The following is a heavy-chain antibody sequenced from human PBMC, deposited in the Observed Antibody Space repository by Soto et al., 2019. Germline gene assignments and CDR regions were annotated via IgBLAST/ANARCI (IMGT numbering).Heavy chain of an antibody. D-gene: IGHD6-19*01. CDR1: GGTLTNFINYP. V-gene: IGHV1-69*06. CDR2: IVPNIGTV. J-gene: IGHJ4*02. Sequence: QVQLVQSGAEVMQPGSSVKVSCKPSGGTLTNFINYPINWVRQSPGQGLEWMGGIVPNIGTVNYAQKFQGRVTVTADKSTGTVYMELLSLRSDDSALYYCARRNTAGFLRYFDNWGQGTLVTVSS. CDR3: ARRNTAGFLRYFDN.